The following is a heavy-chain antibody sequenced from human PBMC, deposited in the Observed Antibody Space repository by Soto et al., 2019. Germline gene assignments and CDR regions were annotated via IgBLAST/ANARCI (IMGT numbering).Heavy chain of an antibody. V-gene: IGHV3-33*01. J-gene: IGHJ6*02. Sequence: GGSLRLSCAASGFTFSSYGMHWVRQAPGKGLEWVAVIWYDGSNKYYADSVKGRFTISRDNSKNTLYLQMNSLRAEDTAVYYCARDRRSSSWDNYYYYYGMDVWGQGTTVTVSS. CDR3: ARDRRSSSWDNYYYYYGMDV. CDR1: GFTFSSYG. CDR2: IWYDGSNK. D-gene: IGHD2-2*01.